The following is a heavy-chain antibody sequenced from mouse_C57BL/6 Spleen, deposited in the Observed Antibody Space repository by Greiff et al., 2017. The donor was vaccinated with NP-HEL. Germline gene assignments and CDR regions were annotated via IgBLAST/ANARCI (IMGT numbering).Heavy chain of an antibody. CDR1: GFSLTSYG. D-gene: IGHD2-4*01. CDR3: ATPYYDYDGFAY. CDR2: IWSGGST. Sequence: QVQLKESGPGLVQPSQSLSITCTVSGFSLTSYGVHWVRQSPGKGLEWLGVIWSGGSTDYNAAFISRLSISKDNSKSQVFFKMNSLQADDTAIYYCATPYYDYDGFAYWGQGTLVTVSA. J-gene: IGHJ3*01. V-gene: IGHV2-2*01.